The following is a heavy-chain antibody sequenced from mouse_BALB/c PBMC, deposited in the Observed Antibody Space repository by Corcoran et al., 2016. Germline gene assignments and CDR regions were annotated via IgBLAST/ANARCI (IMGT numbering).Heavy chain of an antibody. CDR2: INPYNDGT. CDR3: ARGWLLPWFAY. D-gene: IGHD2-3*01. J-gene: IGHJ3*01. Sequence: EVQLQQSGPELVKPGASVKMSCKASGYTFTSYVMHWVKQKPGQGLEWIGYINPYNDGTKYNEKFKGKATLTSDKSSSTAYMELSSLTSEDSAVYCCARGWLLPWFAYWGQGTLVTVSA. V-gene: IGHV1S136*01. CDR1: GYTFTSYV.